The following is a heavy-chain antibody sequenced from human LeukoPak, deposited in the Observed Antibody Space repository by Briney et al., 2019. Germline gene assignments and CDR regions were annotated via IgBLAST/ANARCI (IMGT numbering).Heavy chain of an antibody. CDR3: ARDRGVLRYFDWLFEFDY. D-gene: IGHD3-9*01. CDR1: GYTFTRYY. V-gene: IGHV1-46*01. Sequence: ASVKVSCKASGYTFTRYYIHWVRQAPGQGLEWMGTINPSGGSTSYAQKFQGRLTVTKDMSTSTVYMELSSLGSEDTAVYYCARDRGVLRYFDWLFEFDYWGQGTLVTVSS. J-gene: IGHJ4*02. CDR2: INPSGGST.